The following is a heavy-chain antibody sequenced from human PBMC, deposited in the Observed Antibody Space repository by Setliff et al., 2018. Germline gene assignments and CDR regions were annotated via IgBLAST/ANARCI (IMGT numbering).Heavy chain of an antibody. D-gene: IGHD3-16*02. CDR1: GFTFSNHW. V-gene: IGHV3-7*03. Sequence: GSLRLSCAASGFTFSNHWMTWVRQAPGKGLEWVANIKEDGSETYYGGSVKGRFTISRDNAKNSLYLQMNSLRVEDTAVYYCVNSYRGYDDYPDYWGQGTLVTVSS. CDR3: VNSYRGYDDYPDY. CDR2: IKEDGSET. J-gene: IGHJ4*02.